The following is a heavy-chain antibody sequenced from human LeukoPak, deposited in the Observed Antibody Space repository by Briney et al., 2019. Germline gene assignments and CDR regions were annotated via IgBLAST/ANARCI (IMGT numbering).Heavy chain of an antibody. CDR3: AQAWRWLQLNY. CDR1: GFTFSSYG. Sequence: QLGRCLRLSCAASGFTFSSYGMHWVRQAPGKGLEWVAVISYDGSNKYYADSEKGRFTISRDNSMNTLYLQMNSLRDEDTAVYYCAQAWRWLQLNYWGQGPL. D-gene: IGHD5-24*01. V-gene: IGHV3-30*18. CDR2: ISYDGSNK. J-gene: IGHJ1*01.